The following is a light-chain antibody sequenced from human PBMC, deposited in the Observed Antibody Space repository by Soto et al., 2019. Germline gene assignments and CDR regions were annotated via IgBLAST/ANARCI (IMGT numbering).Light chain of an antibody. V-gene: IGLV1-44*01. CDR1: SSNIGSNT. J-gene: IGLJ3*02. Sequence: QAVVTQPPSASGTPGQRVTISCSGSSSNIGSNTVNWYQQLPGTAPKLLIYSNNQRPSGVPDRFSGSKSGTSASLAISGRQSEDEADYYCAAWDDSLNGPVFGGGTKLTVL. CDR2: SNN. CDR3: AAWDDSLNGPV.